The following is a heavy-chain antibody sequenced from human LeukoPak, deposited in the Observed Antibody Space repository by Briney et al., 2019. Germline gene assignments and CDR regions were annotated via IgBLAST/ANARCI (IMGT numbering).Heavy chain of an antibody. CDR3: ARSPIASLDYYGMDV. Sequence: ASVKVSCKASGGTSSSYAISWVRQAPGQGLEWMGGIIPIFGTANYAQKFQGRVTITADESTSTAYMELSSLRSEDTAVYYCARSPIASLDYYGMDVWGQGTTVTVSS. D-gene: IGHD2-21*01. V-gene: IGHV1-69*13. J-gene: IGHJ6*02. CDR2: IIPIFGTA. CDR1: GGTSSSYA.